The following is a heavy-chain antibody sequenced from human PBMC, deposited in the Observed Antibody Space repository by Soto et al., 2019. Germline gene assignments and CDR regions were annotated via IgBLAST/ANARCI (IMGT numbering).Heavy chain of an antibody. V-gene: IGHV5-10-1*01. CDR1: GYSFTSHW. CDR3: AGRLSGPKEEYNAYYFYGLDV. D-gene: IGHD1-1*01. Sequence: PGESLKISCQGPGYSFTSHWITWVRQTPGKGLEWMGRIDPSDSYTNYSPSFQGRVTISADRSISTAFLQWSSLEASDTAIYYCAGRLSGPKEEYNAYYFYGLDVWGQGTTVTVSS. J-gene: IGHJ6*02. CDR2: IDPSDSYT.